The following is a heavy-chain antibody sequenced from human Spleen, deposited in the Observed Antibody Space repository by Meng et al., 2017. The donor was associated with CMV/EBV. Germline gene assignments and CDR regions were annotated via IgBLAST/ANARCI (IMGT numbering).Heavy chain of an antibody. Sequence: SVKVSCKASGGTFSRYSISWVRQAPGQGLEWMGRIIPILGIANHAQKFQGRVTITSDKSTSMAYMDPSSLRSDDTAVYYCARETKDDYNYNGMDVWGQGPTVTVSS. V-gene: IGHV1-69*04. CDR1: GGTFSRYS. CDR3: ARETKDDYNYNGMDV. J-gene: IGHJ6*02. CDR2: IIPILGIA.